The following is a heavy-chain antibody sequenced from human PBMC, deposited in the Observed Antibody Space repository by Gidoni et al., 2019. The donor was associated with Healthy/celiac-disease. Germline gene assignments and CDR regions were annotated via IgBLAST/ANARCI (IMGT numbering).Heavy chain of an antibody. J-gene: IGHJ4*02. CDR2: ISGSGGST. CDR1: GFTFSSYA. V-gene: IGHV3-23*01. D-gene: IGHD3-10*01. Sequence: EVQLLESGGGLVQPGGSLRLSCAASGFTFSSYAMSWVRQAPGKGLEWVSAISGSGGSTYDADSVKGRFTISRDNSKNTLYLQMNSLRAEDTAVYYCAKGRGYYYGSGREDYWGQGTLVTVSS. CDR3: AKGRGYYYGSGREDY.